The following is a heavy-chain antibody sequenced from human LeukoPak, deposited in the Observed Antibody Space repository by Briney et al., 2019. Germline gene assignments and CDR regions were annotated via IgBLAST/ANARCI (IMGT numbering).Heavy chain of an antibody. CDR1: GGSISSSSYY. Sequence: PSETLSLTCTVSGGSISSSSYYWGWIRQPPGKGLEWIGSIYYSGSTNYNPSLKSRVTISVDTSKNQFSLKLSSVTAADTAVYYCARASIANYYYYYYMDVWGKGTTVTVSS. V-gene: IGHV4-39*07. CDR3: ARASIANYYYYYYMDV. D-gene: IGHD6-6*01. CDR2: IYYSGST. J-gene: IGHJ6*03.